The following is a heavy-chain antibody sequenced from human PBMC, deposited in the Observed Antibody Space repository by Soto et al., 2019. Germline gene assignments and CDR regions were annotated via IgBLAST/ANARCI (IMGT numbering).Heavy chain of an antibody. CDR1: GFTFSSYA. V-gene: IGHV3-30-3*01. D-gene: IGHD6-19*01. CDR2: ISYDGSNK. J-gene: IGHJ4*02. CDR3: ARDKRQWLVLAYFDY. Sequence: GGSLRLSCAASGFTFSSYAMHWVRQAPGKGLEWVAVISYDGSNKYYAGSVKGRFTISRDNSKNTLYLQMNSLRAEDTAVYYCARDKRQWLVLAYFDYWGQGTLVTVSS.